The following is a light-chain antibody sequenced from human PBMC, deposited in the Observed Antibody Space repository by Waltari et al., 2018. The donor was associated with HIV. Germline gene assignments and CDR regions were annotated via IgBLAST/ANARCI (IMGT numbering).Light chain of an antibody. CDR2: GAS. Sequence: DIVITHPPSTLPTSHGVEAPLYCRASQSVSSDVAWYQQKPGQAPRLLIYGASTRATGIPARFSGSGSGTEFTLTISSLQSEDFAVYYCQQYNNWPPWTFGQGTKVEI. CDR3: QQYNNWPPWT. J-gene: IGKJ1*01. CDR1: QSVSSD. V-gene: IGKV3-15*01.